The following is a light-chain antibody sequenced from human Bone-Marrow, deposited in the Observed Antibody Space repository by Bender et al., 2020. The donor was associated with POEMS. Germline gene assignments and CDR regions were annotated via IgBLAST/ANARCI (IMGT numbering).Light chain of an antibody. CDR3: SSIPPSSGFL. J-gene: IGLJ2*01. CDR2: EVS. Sequence: QSALTQPASVSGSPGQSITISCTGSSSNVGSYCLVSWYQQPPGTAPKLIIYEVSDRPSGVHDRFSGSNSGNTVSLTISGLRAEEEADYYRSSIPPSSGFLFGGGT. V-gene: IGLV2-18*02. CDR1: SSNVGSYCL.